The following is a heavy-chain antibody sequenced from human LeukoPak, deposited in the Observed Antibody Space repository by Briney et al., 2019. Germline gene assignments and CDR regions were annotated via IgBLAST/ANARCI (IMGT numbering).Heavy chain of an antibody. CDR2: IYPGESDT. D-gene: IGHD3-22*01. Sequence: GESLKISCKGSGYGFTSYWIGWVRQLPGKGLEWMGIIYPGESDTRYSPSFQGQVTISADKSISTAYLQWSSLKASDTAMYYCARADYYDSSGYYLNYWGQGTLVTVSS. V-gene: IGHV5-51*01. CDR3: ARADYYDSSGYYLNY. CDR1: GYGFTSYW. J-gene: IGHJ4*02.